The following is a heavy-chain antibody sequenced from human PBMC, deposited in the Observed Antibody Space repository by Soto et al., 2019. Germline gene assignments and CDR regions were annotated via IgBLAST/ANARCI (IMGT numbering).Heavy chain of an antibody. V-gene: IGHV3-49*04. J-gene: IGHJ4*02. CDR2: IRSKAYGGTT. CDR3: TRNDGSGSYYAVDS. D-gene: IGHD3-10*01. CDR1: GFTFGDYA. Sequence: GGSLRLSCTASGFTFGDYAMNWVRQGPGKGLEWVGFIRSKAYGGTTEYAASVKGRFTISRDDSKTIAYLQMNSLKTEDTAMYYCTRNDGSGSYYAVDSWGQGTLVTVSS.